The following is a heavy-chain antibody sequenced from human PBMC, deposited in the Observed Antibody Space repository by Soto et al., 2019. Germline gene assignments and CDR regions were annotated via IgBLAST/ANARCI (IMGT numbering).Heavy chain of an antibody. CDR1: GGSISSSSYY. D-gene: IGHD3-9*01. V-gene: IGHV4-39*01. J-gene: IGHJ4*02. CDR2: IYYSGST. CDR3: ARLRTGYVDY. Sequence: QLQLQESGPGLVKPSETLSLTCTVSGGSISSSSYYWGWIRQPPGKGLEWIGSIYYSGSTYYNPSLKSRVTISVDTSKNQFSLKRSSVTAADTAVYYCARLRTGYVDYWGQGTLVTVSS.